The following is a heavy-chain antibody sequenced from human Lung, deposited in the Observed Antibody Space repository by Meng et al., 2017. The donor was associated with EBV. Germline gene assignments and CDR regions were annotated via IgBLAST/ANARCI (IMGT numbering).Heavy chain of an antibody. D-gene: IGHD1-26*01. CDR2: ISAYNGNT. Sequence: QVELMQSGADVKKPGASVKVSCTASGYTFTAYYIHWVRQAPGQGLEWMGWISAYNGNTNYAQTLQGRLTMTTDTSTSTAYMELRSLRSDDTAVYYCARVEVGITSGDYWGQGTLVTVSS. CDR3: ARVEVGITSGDY. V-gene: IGHV1-18*04. CDR1: GYTFTAYY. J-gene: IGHJ4*02.